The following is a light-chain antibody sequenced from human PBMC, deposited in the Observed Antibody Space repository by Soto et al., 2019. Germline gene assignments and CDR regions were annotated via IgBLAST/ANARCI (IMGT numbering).Light chain of an antibody. Sequence: QSVLTQPPSVSAAPGQKVTISCSGSSSNIGNNYVSWYQQLPGTAPKLLIYENNKRPSGIPDRFSGSKSGTSATLGITALQTWDEAEYYCGTCDSRLSAQLFASGTKVTVL. J-gene: IGLJ1*01. CDR2: ENN. CDR3: GTCDSRLSAQL. CDR1: SSNIGNNY. V-gene: IGLV1-51*02.